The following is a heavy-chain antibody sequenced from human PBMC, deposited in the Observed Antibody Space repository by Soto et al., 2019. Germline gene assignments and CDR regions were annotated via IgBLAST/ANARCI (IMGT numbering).Heavy chain of an antibody. CDR1: VVSISSYY. CDR2: VYFSGST. V-gene: IGHV4-59*01. CDR3: TRDLDIGNRGYGQSNA. J-gene: IGHJ5*01. Sequence: SETLSLTCTISVVSISSYYWSCIRHTPGKGLEWIGYVYFSGSTNYNPSLKSRVLISIDTSRNQFSLKLNSVTAADTAVYYCTRDLDIGNRGYGQSNAWGQGKPVTVSS. D-gene: IGHD5-12*01.